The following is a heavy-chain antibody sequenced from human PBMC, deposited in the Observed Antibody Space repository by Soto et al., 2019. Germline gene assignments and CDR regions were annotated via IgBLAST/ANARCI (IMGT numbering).Heavy chain of an antibody. Sequence: ASVKVSCKASGYTFTGHYIHWVRQAPEQGPEWMGEIGPESGATRYAQRFQGRVTMTRDMSITTVYMELNNLSPDDTAVYYCGRGRSGQIVVFYWGQGTPVSVSA. D-gene: IGHD1-26*01. CDR3: GRGRSGQIVVFY. J-gene: IGHJ4*02. V-gene: IGHV1-2*02. CDR2: IGPESGAT. CDR1: GYTFTGHY.